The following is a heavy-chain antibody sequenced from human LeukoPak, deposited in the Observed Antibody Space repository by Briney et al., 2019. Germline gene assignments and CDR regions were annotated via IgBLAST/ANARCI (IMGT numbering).Heavy chain of an antibody. D-gene: IGHD5-24*01. V-gene: IGHV5-51*01. Sequence: KVSCKASGYTFSSYWIGWVRQMPGKGLEWVSIIYPGDADTRYSPSFQGHVTLSADKSMRTAYLQWSSLKASDTALYYCARQRDGFFDYWGQGTLVTVSS. CDR2: IYPGDADT. CDR1: GYTFSSYW. CDR3: ARQRDGFFDY. J-gene: IGHJ4*02.